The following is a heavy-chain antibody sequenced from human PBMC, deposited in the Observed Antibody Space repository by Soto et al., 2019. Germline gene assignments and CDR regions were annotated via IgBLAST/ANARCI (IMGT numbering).Heavy chain of an antibody. CDR3: ANVKRERYYDFWSGSGYYGMDV. CDR1: GCTCRDFG. CDR2: ISGSGGST. Sequence: PWGSLRLPCAAAGCTCRDFGRSRVRQNPEKGLEWFSAISGSGGSTYYADSVKGRFTISRDNSKKPLYLQMNSLRAEDTAVYYCANVKRERYYDFWSGSGYYGMDVCGQGTTVTVSS. V-gene: IGHV3-23*01. J-gene: IGHJ6*02. D-gene: IGHD3-3*01.